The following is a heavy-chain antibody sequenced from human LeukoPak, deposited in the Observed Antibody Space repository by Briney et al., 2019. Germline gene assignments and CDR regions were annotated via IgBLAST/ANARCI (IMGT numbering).Heavy chain of an antibody. D-gene: IGHD4-11*01. Sequence: GGSLRLSCAASGFTFITYWMHWVRQAPGKGLVWVSRINSDGSTTNYADFVKDRFTISRDNAKNTLYLQMNSLRAEDTAVYYCASGNDYSNYYFDYWGQGTLVTVSS. V-gene: IGHV3-74*01. J-gene: IGHJ4*02. CDR3: ASGNDYSNYYFDY. CDR2: INSDGSTT. CDR1: GFTFITYW.